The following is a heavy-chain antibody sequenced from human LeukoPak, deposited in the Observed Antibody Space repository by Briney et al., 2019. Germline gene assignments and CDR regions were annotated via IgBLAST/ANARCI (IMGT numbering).Heavy chain of an antibody. CDR3: ARPATVTTGDYHYGMDV. V-gene: IGHV3-74*01. J-gene: IGHJ6*02. D-gene: IGHD4-17*01. CDR1: GFTFSTYW. CDR2: INPDGSGT. Sequence: GGSLRLSCAASGFTFSTYWMHWVRQGPGKGLVWVSRINPDGSGTSHADSVKGRFTISRDNAKNTLYLQMNSLRAEDTAVYYCARPATVTTGDYHYGMDVWGQGTTVTVSS.